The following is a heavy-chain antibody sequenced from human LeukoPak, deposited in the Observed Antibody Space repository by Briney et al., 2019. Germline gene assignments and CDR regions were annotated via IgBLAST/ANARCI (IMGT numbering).Heavy chain of an antibody. J-gene: IGHJ3*02. V-gene: IGHV4-34*01. Sequence: PSETQSLTCAVYGGSFSGYYWSWIRQPPGKGLEWIGEINHSGSTNYNPSLKSRVTISVDTSKNQFSLKLSSVTAADTAVYYCASARSLGIWGQGTMVTVSS. CDR3: ASARSLGI. CDR2: INHSGST. CDR1: GGSFSGYY.